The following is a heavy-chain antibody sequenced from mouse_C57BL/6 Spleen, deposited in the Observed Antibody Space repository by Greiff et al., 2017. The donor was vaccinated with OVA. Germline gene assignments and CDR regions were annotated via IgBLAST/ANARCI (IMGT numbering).Heavy chain of an antibody. CDR2: IDPSDGYT. CDR1: GYTFTSYW. V-gene: IGHV1-69*01. Sequence: QVQLQQPGAELVMPGASVKLSCKASGYTFTSYWMHWVKQRPGQGLEWIGEIDPSDGYTNYNQKFKGKSTLTVDKSSSTAYMQLSSLTSEDSAVYYCARAGGSGYSVAYWGQGTLVTVSA. D-gene: IGHD3-2*02. CDR3: ARAGGSGYSVAY. J-gene: IGHJ3*01.